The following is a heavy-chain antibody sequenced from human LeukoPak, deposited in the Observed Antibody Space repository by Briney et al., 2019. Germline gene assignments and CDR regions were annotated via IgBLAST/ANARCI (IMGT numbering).Heavy chain of an antibody. V-gene: IGHV3-20*04. CDR2: INWNGGST. CDR3: ARAGGGGYDILTGSDY. J-gene: IGHJ4*02. CDR1: GFTVSSNY. Sequence: GGSLRLSCAASGFTVSSNYMSWVRQAPGKGLEWVSGINWNGGSTGYADSVKGRFTISRDNAKNSLYLQMNSLRAEDTALYYCARAGGGGYDILTGSDYWGQGTLVTVSS. D-gene: IGHD3-9*01.